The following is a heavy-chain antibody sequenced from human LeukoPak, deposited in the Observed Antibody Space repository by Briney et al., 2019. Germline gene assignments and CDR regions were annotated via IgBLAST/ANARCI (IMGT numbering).Heavy chain of an antibody. J-gene: IGHJ6*03. V-gene: IGHV3-21*01. D-gene: IGHD6-13*01. CDR2: ISSSSSYI. CDR1: GFTFSSYS. Sequence: GGSLRLSCAASGFTFSSYSMNWVRQAPGKGLEWVSSISSSSSYIYYADSVKGRFTISRDNAKNSLYLQMNSLRAEDTAVYYCARDDSSSWYNYYHYMDVWGKGTTVTVSS. CDR3: ARDDSSSWYNYYHYMDV.